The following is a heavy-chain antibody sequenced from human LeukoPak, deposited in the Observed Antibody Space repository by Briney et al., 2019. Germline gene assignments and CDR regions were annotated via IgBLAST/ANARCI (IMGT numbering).Heavy chain of an antibody. CDR1: GGSFSGYY. D-gene: IGHD1-1*01. V-gene: IGHV4-34*01. CDR2: INHSGST. CDR3: ARGRLYNWNGKGLSWFDP. J-gene: IGHJ5*02. Sequence: SETLSLTCAVNGGSFSGYYWSWIRQPPGKGLEWIGEINHSGSTNYNPSLKSRVTISVDTSKNQFSLKLSSVTAADTAVYYCARGRLYNWNGKGLSWFDPWGQGTLVTVSS.